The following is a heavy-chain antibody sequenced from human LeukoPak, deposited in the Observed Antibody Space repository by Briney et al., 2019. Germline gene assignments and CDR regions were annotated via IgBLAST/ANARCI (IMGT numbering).Heavy chain of an antibody. J-gene: IGHJ3*01. CDR2: ISYDGSNK. CDR3: AKLRSSSNWDAFDV. D-gene: IGHD6-13*01. CDR1: GFTFNNYG. Sequence: GGSLRLSCAASGFTFNNYGMHWVRQAPGKGLECMAIISYDGSNKYYADSVKGRFTVSRDNSKNTLYLQMNSLRVEDTAVYYCAKLRSSSNWDAFDVWGQGTMVTVSS. V-gene: IGHV3-30*18.